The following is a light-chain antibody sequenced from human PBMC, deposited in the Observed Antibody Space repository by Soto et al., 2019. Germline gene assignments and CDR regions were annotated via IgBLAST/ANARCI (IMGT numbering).Light chain of an antibody. V-gene: IGKV1-39*01. CDR3: QQSYSTLLT. J-gene: IGKJ4*01. CDR1: QSISSY. CDR2: AAS. Sequence: DIQMTQSPSSLSASVGDRVTITCRASQSISSYLNWYQQKPGKAPKLPIYAASSLQSGVPSRFSGSGSGTDFTLTISSLQPEDFATYYCQQSYSTLLTFGGGTKVDIK.